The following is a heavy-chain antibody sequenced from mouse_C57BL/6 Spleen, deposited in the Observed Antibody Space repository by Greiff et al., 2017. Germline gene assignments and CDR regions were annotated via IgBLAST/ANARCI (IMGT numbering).Heavy chain of an antibody. CDR3: ARGRALTGTGYFDV. V-gene: IGHV1-9*01. Sequence: VQLQESGAELMKPGASVKLSCKATGYTFTGYWIEWVKQRPGHGLEWIGEILPGSGSTNYNEKFKGKATFTADTYSNPADMQLSSLTTEDSAIYYCARGRALTGTGYFDVWGTGTTVTVSS. J-gene: IGHJ1*03. D-gene: IGHD4-1*01. CDR2: ILPGSGST. CDR1: GYTFTGYW.